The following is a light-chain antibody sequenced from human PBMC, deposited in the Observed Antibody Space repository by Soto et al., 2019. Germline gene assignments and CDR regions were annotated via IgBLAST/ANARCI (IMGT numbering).Light chain of an antibody. Sequence: SYELTQPPSVSVSPGQTASITCSGDKSGNKYTSWYQQKSGQSPVLVIYEDSKRPSGIPERFSGSNSGNTATLTISETQAMDEADYYCQAWDSSTGVFGGGTKVTVL. V-gene: IGLV3-1*01. CDR1: KSGNKY. J-gene: IGLJ2*01. CDR2: EDS. CDR3: QAWDSSTGV.